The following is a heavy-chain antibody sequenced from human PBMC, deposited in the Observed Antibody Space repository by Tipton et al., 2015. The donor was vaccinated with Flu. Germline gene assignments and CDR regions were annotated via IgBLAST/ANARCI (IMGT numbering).Heavy chain of an antibody. CDR2: ITPSGPTK. CDR1: GFTFSSYE. V-gene: IGHV3-48*03. CDR3: TRGFIRLCDF. Sequence: SLRLSCAASGFTFSSYEMNWVRQAPGKGLEWISHITPSGPTKYYADSVRGRFTISRDNAKNTLYLQMSSLRVEDTAVYYCTRGFIRLCDFWGQGTLVTVSP. D-gene: IGHD3-16*01. J-gene: IGHJ4*02.